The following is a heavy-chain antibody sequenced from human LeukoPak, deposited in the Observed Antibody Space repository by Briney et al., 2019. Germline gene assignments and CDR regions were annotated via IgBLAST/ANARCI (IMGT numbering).Heavy chain of an antibody. J-gene: IGHJ5*01. V-gene: IGHV3-48*02. CDR3: PRVGESPSVNRFDW. D-gene: IGHD2-21*01. Sequence: GGSLSLTCTVSVCIFSNYCWIWVRRAPGKGLEWVSYISFTTTTEYYADSVKGRFTVSRDNAKNSLYLLMNSLRDEDTAIYFCPRVGESPSVNRFDWWGQGTLVTVSS. CDR2: ISFTTTTE. CDR1: VCIFSNYC.